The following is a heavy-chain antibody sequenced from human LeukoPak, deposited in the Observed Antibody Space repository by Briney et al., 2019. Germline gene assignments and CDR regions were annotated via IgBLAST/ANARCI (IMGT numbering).Heavy chain of an antibody. CDR1: GFTFDDYG. J-gene: IGHJ4*02. D-gene: IGHD3-10*01. CDR2: INWNGGST. CDR3: ARDRNYYGSGSSSIFDY. V-gene: IGHV3-20*04. Sequence: LTGGSLRLSCAASGFTFDDYGMSWVRQAPGKGLEWVSGINWNGGSTGYADSVKGRFTISRDNAKNSLYLQMNSLRAEDTALYYCARDRNYYGSGSSSIFDYWGQGTLVTVSS.